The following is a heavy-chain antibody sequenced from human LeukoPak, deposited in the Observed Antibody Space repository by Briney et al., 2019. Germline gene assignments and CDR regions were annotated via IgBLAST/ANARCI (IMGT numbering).Heavy chain of an antibody. V-gene: IGHV3-48*02. CDR2: SNSGNVK. D-gene: IGHD3/OR15-3a*01. CDR3: ARGQDWAFDY. J-gene: IGHJ4*02. CDR1: GFTFTGDRYA. Sequence: PGGSLRLSCGASGFTFTGDRYAMNWVRQAPGKGLEWISFSNSGNVKWYADSVRGRFTISRDNAKNSLYLQMSSLRDEDTAVYYCARGQDWAFDYWGQGTLVTVSS.